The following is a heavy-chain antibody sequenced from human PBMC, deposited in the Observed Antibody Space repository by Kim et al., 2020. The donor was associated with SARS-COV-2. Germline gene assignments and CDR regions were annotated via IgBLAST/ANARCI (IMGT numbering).Heavy chain of an antibody. D-gene: IGHD1-1*01. J-gene: IGHJ4*02. CDR3: ARSTTQTPLDY. CDR2: T. V-gene: IGHV5-10-1*01. Sequence: TNYSPSFTSHVNISADKSISTAYLQWSSLKASDTAMYYCARSTTQTPLDYWGQGTLVTVSS.